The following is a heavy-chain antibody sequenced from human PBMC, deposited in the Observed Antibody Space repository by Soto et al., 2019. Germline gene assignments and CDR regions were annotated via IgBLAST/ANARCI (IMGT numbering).Heavy chain of an antibody. CDR1: EFTLSNYW. Sequence: FMRLSCAVAEFTLSNYWMSWVRQAQGKGLEWVANIKQDGSEKYYVDSVKGRFTISRDNAKNSLYLQMNSLRAVDTAIYYCARETYGDPFDYWGQGTLVTVSS. CDR2: IKQDGSEK. J-gene: IGHJ4*02. D-gene: IGHD4-17*01. V-gene: IGHV3-7*01. CDR3: ARETYGDPFDY.